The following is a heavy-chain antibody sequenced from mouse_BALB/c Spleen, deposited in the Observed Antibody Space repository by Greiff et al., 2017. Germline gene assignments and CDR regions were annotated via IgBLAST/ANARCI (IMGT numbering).Heavy chain of an antibody. J-gene: IGHJ4*01. CDR3: TRGGEMDY. CDR2: IYPSDSYT. CDR1: GYTFTSYW. Sequence: QVQLKQPGAELVRPGASVKLSCKASGYTFTSYWINWVKQRPGQGLEWIGNIYPSDSYTNYNQKFKDKATLTVDKSSSTAYMQLSSPTSEDSAVYYCTRGGEMDYWGQGTSVTVSS. V-gene: IGHV1-69*02.